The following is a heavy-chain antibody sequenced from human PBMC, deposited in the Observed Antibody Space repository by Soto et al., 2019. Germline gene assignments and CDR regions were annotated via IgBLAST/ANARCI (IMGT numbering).Heavy chain of an antibody. CDR3: ARGQDLKTTVTPFDY. CDR1: GGTFSNYA. J-gene: IGHJ4*02. Sequence: SVKVSCKASGGTFSNYAISWVRQAPGQGLEWMGGIIPFFGTTNYAQKFQGRVTITADESTSTAYMELNSLRSEDTAVYYCARGQDLKTTVTPFDYWGQGTLVTVSS. V-gene: IGHV1-69*13. CDR2: IIPFFGTT. D-gene: IGHD4-4*01.